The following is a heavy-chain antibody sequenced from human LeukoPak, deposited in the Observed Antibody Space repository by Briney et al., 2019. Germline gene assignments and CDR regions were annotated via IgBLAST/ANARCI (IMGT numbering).Heavy chain of an antibody. Sequence: GASVKVSCKASGYTFTSYGISWVRQAPGQGLEWMGWISAYNGNTNYAQKLQGRVTMTTDTSTSTAHMELRSLRSDDTAVYYCAREVGELFPDYWGQGTLVTVSS. CDR2: ISAYNGNT. D-gene: IGHD3-10*01. CDR3: AREVGELFPDY. V-gene: IGHV1-18*04. CDR1: GYTFTSYG. J-gene: IGHJ4*02.